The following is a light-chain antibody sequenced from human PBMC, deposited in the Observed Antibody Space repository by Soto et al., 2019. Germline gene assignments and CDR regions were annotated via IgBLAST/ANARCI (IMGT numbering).Light chain of an antibody. V-gene: IGKV2-28*01. J-gene: IGKJ1*01. Sequence: DIVMTQSPLSLPVTPGEPASISCRSSQSLLHSNGYNYLDWYLQKPGQSPQLLIYLGSNRASGVPDRISGSGAGTDFTLKISGVEAEDVGVYYCMQALRTPQTFGQGTKVEIK. CDR1: QSLLHSNGYNY. CDR3: MQALRTPQT. CDR2: LGS.